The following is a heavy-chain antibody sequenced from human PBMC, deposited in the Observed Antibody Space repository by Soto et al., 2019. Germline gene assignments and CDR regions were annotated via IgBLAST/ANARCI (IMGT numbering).Heavy chain of an antibody. CDR2: INHSGST. J-gene: IGHJ4*02. V-gene: IGHV4-34*01. CDR1: GGSFCGYY. Sequence: PSETLSLTCAVYGGSFCGYYWSWIRQPPGKGLEWIGEINHSGSTNYNPSLKSRVTISVDTSKNQFSLKLSSVTAADTAVYYCASTFTVTTQYYFDYWGQGTLVTVSS. D-gene: IGHD4-17*01. CDR3: ASTFTVTTQYYFDY.